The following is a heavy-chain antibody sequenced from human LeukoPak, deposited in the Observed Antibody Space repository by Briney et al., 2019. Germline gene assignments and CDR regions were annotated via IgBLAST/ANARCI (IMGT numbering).Heavy chain of an antibody. CDR1: GFTFSSYG. D-gene: IGHD4-17*01. V-gene: IGHV3-23*01. Sequence: GGSLRLSCSASGFTFSSYGIHWVRQAPGKGLEWVSVIIGSGGYSYYADSVKGRFTISRDNSKNTLSLEMNSLRADDTATYYCARDAGGAWPFDYWGQGTRVIVSS. J-gene: IGHJ4*02. CDR3: ARDAGGAWPFDY. CDR2: IIGSGGYS.